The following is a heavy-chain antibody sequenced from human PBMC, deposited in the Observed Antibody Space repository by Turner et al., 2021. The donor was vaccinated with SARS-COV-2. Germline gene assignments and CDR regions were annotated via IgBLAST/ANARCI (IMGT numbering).Heavy chain of an antibody. CDR2: TYYGGST. D-gene: IGHD2-15*01. J-gene: IGHJ3*02. Sequence: QVLLHASCPGLVKPSATLSLTCTVSGASISSYYWAWIRQPPGKRLEWIGYTYYGGSTNYNPTIKSGDTISVDTSKNQFSRKVSSVDDADTAVYYCAGEVVVVAAKFAFDIWGQGTMVTVSS. CDR1: GASISSYY. V-gene: IGHV4-59*08. CDR3: AGEVVVVAAKFAFDI.